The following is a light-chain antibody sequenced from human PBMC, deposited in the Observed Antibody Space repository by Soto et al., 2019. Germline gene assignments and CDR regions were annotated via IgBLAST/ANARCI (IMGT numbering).Light chain of an antibody. CDR1: QSVSSY. J-gene: IGKJ4*01. CDR2: DAS. Sequence: EIVLTQSPATLSLSPGERDTLSCRASQSVSSYLAWYQQKPGQAPRLLIYDASNRATGIPARFSGSGSGTDFTLTISSLEPEDFAVYYCQHRSNWPLTFGGGTKVDIK. CDR3: QHRSNWPLT. V-gene: IGKV3-11*01.